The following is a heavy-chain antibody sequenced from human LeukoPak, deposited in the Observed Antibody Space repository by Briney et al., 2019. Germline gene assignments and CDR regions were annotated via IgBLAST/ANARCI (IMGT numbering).Heavy chain of an antibody. D-gene: IGHD6-13*01. CDR2: IYTSGST. J-gene: IGHJ4*02. CDR3: ARDLSAGAGGY. Sequence: SETLSLTCTVSGGSISSGSYYWSWIRQPAGKGLEWIGRIYTSGSTNYNPSLKSRVTISVDTSKNQFSLKLSSVTAADTAVYYCARDLSAGAGGYWGQGTLVTVSS. CDR1: GGSISSGSYY. V-gene: IGHV4-61*02.